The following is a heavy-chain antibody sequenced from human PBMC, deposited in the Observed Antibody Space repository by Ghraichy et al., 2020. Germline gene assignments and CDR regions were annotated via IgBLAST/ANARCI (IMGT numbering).Heavy chain of an antibody. CDR3: ATGKPIGATGVDY. CDR2: IYSGGSM. J-gene: IGHJ4*02. D-gene: IGHD1-14*01. V-gene: IGHV3-53*01. Sequence: GGSLRLSCEASGFTVSNNYVGWVRQAPGKGLEWLSVIYSGGSMYYADSVKGRFINSRDTSRNTVYLQMNSLTAEDTAIYYCATGKPIGATGVDYWGQGTLVTVPS. CDR1: GFTVSNNY.